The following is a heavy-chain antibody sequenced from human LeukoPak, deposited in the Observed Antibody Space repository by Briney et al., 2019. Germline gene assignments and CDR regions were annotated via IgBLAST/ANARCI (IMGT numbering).Heavy chain of an antibody. CDR2: IYYSGST. D-gene: IGHD5-24*01. Sequence: PSETLSLTCTVSAGSISSYYWSWIRQPPGKGLEWIAYIYYSGSTSYNPSLKSRVTISVDTSKNQFSLKLTSVTAADTAVYYCARLYLPATRFDYWGQGTLVTVSS. V-gene: IGHV4-59*08. CDR3: ARLYLPATRFDY. CDR1: AGSISSYY. J-gene: IGHJ4*02.